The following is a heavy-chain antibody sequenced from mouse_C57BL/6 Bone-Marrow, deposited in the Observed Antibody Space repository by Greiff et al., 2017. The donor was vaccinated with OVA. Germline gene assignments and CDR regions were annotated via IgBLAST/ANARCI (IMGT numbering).Heavy chain of an antibody. CDR3: VTGGPHWYVDV. CDR1: GYTFTSYW. CDR2: IDPSDSET. Sequence: VQLQQPGAELVRPGSSVKLSCKASGYTFTSYWMHWVKQRPIQGLKWIGNIDPSDSETHYNQKFKDKATLTVDKSSSTAYMQLSSLTSEDSAVYYCVTGGPHWYVDVWGTGTTVTVSS. J-gene: IGHJ1*03. V-gene: IGHV1-52*01.